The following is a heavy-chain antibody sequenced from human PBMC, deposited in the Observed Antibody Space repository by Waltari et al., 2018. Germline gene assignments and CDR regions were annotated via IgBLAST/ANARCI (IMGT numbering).Heavy chain of an antibody. CDR3: AHSPKLEPPYYYYYYYMDV. V-gene: IGHV1-69*01. D-gene: IGHD1-1*01. Sequence: QVQLVQSGAEVKKPGSSVKVSCKASGGTFSSYAISWVRQAPGQGLEWMGGRGGSIPTLGTPNSAPRFQGGVTITGDESTSTAYMGLSSLRSEDTAVYYCAHSPKLEPPYYYYYYYMDVWGKGTTVTVSS. J-gene: IGHJ6*03. CDR2: SIPTLGTP. CDR1: GGTFSSYA.